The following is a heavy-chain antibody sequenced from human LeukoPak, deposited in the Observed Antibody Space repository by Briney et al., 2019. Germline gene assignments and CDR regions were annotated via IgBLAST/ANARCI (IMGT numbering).Heavy chain of an antibody. D-gene: IGHD3-10*01. V-gene: IGHV3-30*02. CDR1: GFNFNTFI. Sequence: GGSLRLSCAASGFNFNTFIMHWVRQAPGKGLEWVTFLRAGGPYGTEKFYADSVKGRSTISTDNSKNTLFLEMNSLRPEDTAVYYCAKDPSGWPPEGLFDYWGQGTLVTVSS. J-gene: IGHJ4*02. CDR2: LRAGGPYGTEK. CDR3: AKDPSGWPPEGLFDY.